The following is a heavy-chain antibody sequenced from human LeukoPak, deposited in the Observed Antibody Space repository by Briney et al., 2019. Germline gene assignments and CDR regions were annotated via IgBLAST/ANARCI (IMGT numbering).Heavy chain of an antibody. CDR3: ARPPPLTTFGRSPLRYNWFDP. Sequence: GASVKVSCKASGYTFTGYYMHWVRQAPGQGLEWMGWINPNTGVTNYAQKFQGRVTITRDTSIGIVYMELRRLKSDDTALYYCARPPPLTTFGRSPLRYNWFDPWGQGTLVTVSS. CDR2: INPNTGVT. CDR1: GYTFTGYY. J-gene: IGHJ5*02. V-gene: IGHV1-2*02. D-gene: IGHD1-1*01.